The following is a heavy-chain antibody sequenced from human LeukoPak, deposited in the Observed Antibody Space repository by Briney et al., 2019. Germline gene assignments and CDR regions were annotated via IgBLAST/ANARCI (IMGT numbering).Heavy chain of an antibody. Sequence: PSETLSLTCTVSGGSISSGDYYWSWIRQPPGKGLEWIGYINYSETTNYNPSLKRRVTISVDTSKNQFSLRLSSVTAADTAVYYCARGIFGMVINGFDIWGQGTMVTVSS. J-gene: IGHJ3*02. CDR1: GGSISSGDYY. V-gene: IGHV4-61*08. D-gene: IGHD3-3*01. CDR2: INYSETT. CDR3: ARGIFGMVINGFDI.